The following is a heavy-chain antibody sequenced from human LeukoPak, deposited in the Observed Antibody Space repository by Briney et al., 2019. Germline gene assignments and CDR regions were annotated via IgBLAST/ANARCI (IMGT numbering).Heavy chain of an antibody. CDR2: IYYSGST. CDR3: ARRHFGELSPFHY. Sequence: SETLSLTCTVSGGSISSSSYYWGWIRQPPGKGLEWIGSIYYSGSTYYNPSLKSRVTISVDTSKNQFSLKLSSVTAADTAVYYCARRHFGELSPFHYWGQGTLVTDSS. J-gene: IGHJ4*02. V-gene: IGHV4-39*01. CDR1: GGSISSSSYY. D-gene: IGHD3-10*01.